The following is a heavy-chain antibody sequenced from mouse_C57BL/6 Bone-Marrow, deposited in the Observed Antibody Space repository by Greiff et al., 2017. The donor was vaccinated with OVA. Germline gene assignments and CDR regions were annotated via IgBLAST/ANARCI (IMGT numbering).Heavy chain of an antibody. J-gene: IGHJ2*01. CDR2: ISYDGSN. V-gene: IGHV3-6*01. Sequence: EVQLQQSGPGLVKPSQSLSLTCSVTGYSITSGYYWNWIRQFPGNKLEWMGYISYDGSNNYNPSLKNRISITRDTSKNQFFLKLNSVTTEDTATYYCARVDEYYFDYWGQGTTLTVSS. CDR1: GYSITSGYY. CDR3: ARVDEYYFDY.